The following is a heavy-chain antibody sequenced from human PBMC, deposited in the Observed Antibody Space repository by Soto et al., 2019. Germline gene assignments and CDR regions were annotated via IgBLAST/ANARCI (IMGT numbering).Heavy chain of an antibody. CDR3: ARGFYDSRGYSPTFDY. Sequence: SETLSLTCTVSGASVSSGSYYWSWIRQSPGKGLEWIGYISYSGSTDYNPSLKSRVTMSLDASKNQISLHLISATAADAAVYFCARGFYDSRGYSPTFDYWGQRIVVTVSS. D-gene: IGHD3-22*01. J-gene: IGHJ4*02. V-gene: IGHV4-61*01. CDR2: ISYSGST. CDR1: GASVSSGSYY.